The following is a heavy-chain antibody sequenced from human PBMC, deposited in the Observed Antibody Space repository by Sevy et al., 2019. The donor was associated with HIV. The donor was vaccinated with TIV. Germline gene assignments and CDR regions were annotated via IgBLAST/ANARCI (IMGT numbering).Heavy chain of an antibody. CDR1: GFTVNSNY. Sequence: GGSLRLSCAASGFTVNSNYMTWVRQAPGKGLEGVSVIHSDDTTYHADSVKDRFTISRDNFKNTLYFQMSSLRAEDTAVYYCARGKSGYGYALNYWGQGTLVTVSS. D-gene: IGHD5-18*01. J-gene: IGHJ4*02. V-gene: IGHV3-66*01. CDR2: IHSDDTT. CDR3: ARGKSGYGYALNY.